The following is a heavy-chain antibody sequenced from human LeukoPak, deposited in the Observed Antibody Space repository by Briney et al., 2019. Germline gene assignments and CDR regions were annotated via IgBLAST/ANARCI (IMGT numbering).Heavy chain of an antibody. CDR1: GFMFSSYW. CDR2: IKQDGSEK. Sequence: GGSLSLSCAASGFMFSSYWMTWVRQAPGKGLEWVANIKQDGSEKYCMSSVRGRFTISRDNAKNSLYLQMNNVRAEDTAVYYCAREEVRSFDNWGQGTLVTVSS. CDR3: AREEVRSFDN. D-gene: IGHD5-24*01. J-gene: IGHJ4*02. V-gene: IGHV3-7*03.